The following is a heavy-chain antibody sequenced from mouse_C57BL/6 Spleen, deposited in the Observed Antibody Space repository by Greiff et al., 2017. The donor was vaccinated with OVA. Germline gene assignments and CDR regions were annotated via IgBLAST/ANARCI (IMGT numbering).Heavy chain of an antibody. D-gene: IGHD2-3*01. J-gene: IGHJ4*01. CDR2: IYWDDDK. CDR1: GFSLSTSGMG. Sequence: QVTLKESGPGILQSSQTLSLTCSFSGFSLSTSGMGVSWIRQPSGKGLEWLAHIYWDDDKRYNPSLKSRLTISKDTSRNQVFLKITSVDTADTATYYCARRAGWLLDAMDYWGQGTSVTVSS. CDR3: ARRAGWLLDAMDY. V-gene: IGHV8-12*01.